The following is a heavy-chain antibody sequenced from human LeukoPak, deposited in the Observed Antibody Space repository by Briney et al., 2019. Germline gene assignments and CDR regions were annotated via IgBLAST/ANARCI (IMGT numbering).Heavy chain of an antibody. D-gene: IGHD6-13*01. CDR3: ARGRYVTTRGGAAAGFLDY. J-gene: IGHJ4*02. CDR1: GGSFSGHY. Sequence: SETLPLTCAVSGGSFSGHYLNWIRQPPGKGLEWIGEINHGGSTNYNPSLKSRVTISVDTSQNQFSLRLSSVTAADTAVYYCARGRYVTTRGGAAAGFLDYWGQGTLVTVST. CDR2: INHGGST. V-gene: IGHV4-34*01.